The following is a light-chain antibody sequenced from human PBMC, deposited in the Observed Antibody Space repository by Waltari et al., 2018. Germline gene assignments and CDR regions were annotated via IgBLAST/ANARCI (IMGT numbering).Light chain of an antibody. CDR3: QQYTYWPWT. Sequence: IVMTQSPATLSLSPGESATLFCRASQSVRSTFAWFQQKPGQPPRLLIYGTSTRATGIPARFSGSESGTEFSLTISSLQPEDFATYYCQQYTYWPWTFGQGTRVETK. CDR2: GTS. V-gene: IGKV3D-15*01. J-gene: IGKJ1*01. CDR1: QSVRST.